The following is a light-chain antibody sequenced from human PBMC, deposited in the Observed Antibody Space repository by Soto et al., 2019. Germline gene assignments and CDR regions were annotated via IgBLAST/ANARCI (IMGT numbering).Light chain of an antibody. V-gene: IGKV3-11*01. CDR1: QSVSSY. Sequence: EIVLTQSPATLSLSPVERATLSCRASQSVSSYLAWYQQKPGQAPRLLIYDASNRATGIPARFSGSGSGTDFTLPISSLEPEDFAVYYCQQRSNWPSLTFGGGTTVEIK. CDR3: QQRSNWPSLT. J-gene: IGKJ4*01. CDR2: DAS.